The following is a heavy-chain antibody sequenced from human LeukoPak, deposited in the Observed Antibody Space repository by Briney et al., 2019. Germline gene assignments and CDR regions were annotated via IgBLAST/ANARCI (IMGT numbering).Heavy chain of an antibody. D-gene: IGHD5-18*01. Sequence: SETLSLTCAVYGGSFSGYYWSWIRQPPGKGLGWIGEINHSGSTNYNPSLKSRVTISVDTSKNQFSLKLSSVTAADTAVYYCASWASGYSYGYFIDYWGQGTLVTVSS. CDR2: INHSGST. CDR3: ASWASGYSYGYFIDY. CDR1: GGSFSGYY. J-gene: IGHJ4*02. V-gene: IGHV4-34*01.